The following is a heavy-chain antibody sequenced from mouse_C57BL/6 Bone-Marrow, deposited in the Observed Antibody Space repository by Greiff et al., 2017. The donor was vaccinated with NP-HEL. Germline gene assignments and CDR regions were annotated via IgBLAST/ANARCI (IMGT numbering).Heavy chain of an antibody. V-gene: IGHV1-15*01. Sequence: VKLQESGAELVRPGASVTLSCKASGYTFTDYEMHWVKQTPVHGLEWIGAIDPETGGTAYNQKFKGKAILTADKSSSTAYMELRSLTSEDSAVYYCTRPDYWGQGTSVTVSS. CDR1: GYTFTDYE. CDR2: IDPETGGT. J-gene: IGHJ4*01. CDR3: TRPDY.